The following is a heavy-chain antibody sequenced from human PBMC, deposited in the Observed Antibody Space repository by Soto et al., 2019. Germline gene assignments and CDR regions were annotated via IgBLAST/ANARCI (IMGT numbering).Heavy chain of an antibody. V-gene: IGHV4-34*01. Sequence: PSETLSLTCAVSGGSFRGYYWSWIRQPPGKGLEWIGEINDSGSTHYNPSLKSRVTISVDTSKNQISLQLNSVTPDDTAVYYCVRLVGNSWLDSWGQGTLVTVSS. CDR2: INDSGST. CDR1: GGSFRGYY. D-gene: IGHD2-2*01. J-gene: IGHJ5*01. CDR3: VRLVGNSWLDS.